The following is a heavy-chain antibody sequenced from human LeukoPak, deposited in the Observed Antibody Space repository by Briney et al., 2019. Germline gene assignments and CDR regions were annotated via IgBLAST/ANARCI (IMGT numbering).Heavy chain of an antibody. Sequence: GGSLRLSCAASGFTFSSYSMNWVRQAPGKGLEWVSSISSSSSYIYYADSVKGRFTISRDNAKNSLYLQMNSLRAEDTAVYYCAREGPREMATIGFDYWGQGTLVTVSS. CDR2: ISSSSSYI. D-gene: IGHD5-24*01. CDR3: AREGPREMATIGFDY. V-gene: IGHV3-21*01. CDR1: GFTFSSYS. J-gene: IGHJ4*02.